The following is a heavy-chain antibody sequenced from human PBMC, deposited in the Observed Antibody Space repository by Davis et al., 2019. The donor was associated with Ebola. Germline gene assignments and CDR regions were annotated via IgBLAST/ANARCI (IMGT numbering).Heavy chain of an antibody. CDR2: IFHSTAP. CDR3: VRKWTPYGLDV. V-gene: IGHV4-4*09. D-gene: IGHD2-8*01. Sequence: SQTLSLTCGVSDGSIKRFLWVCVRPAPGKRPQWMWDIFHSTAPTYNPSLGGRLTMSIDTSKSQFTLTLRSVTASDTAVYFCVRKWTPYGLDVWGQGTRVIVSS. CDR1: DGSIKRFL. J-gene: IGHJ6*02.